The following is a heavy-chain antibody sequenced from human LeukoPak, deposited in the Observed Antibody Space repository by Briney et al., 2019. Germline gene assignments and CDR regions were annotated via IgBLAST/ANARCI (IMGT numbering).Heavy chain of an antibody. CDR3: ARDCSGGSCYGAFDI. CDR1: GASIRSGDYY. CDR2: IYDSGST. D-gene: IGHD2-15*01. Sequence: SETLSLTCTVSGASIRSGDYYWSWIRQPPGKGLEWIGYIYDSGSTYYNPSLKCRITISVDTSENRFSLKLSSVTATDTAVYYCARDCSGGSCYGAFDIWGQGTMVTVSS. J-gene: IGHJ3*02. V-gene: IGHV4-30-4*01.